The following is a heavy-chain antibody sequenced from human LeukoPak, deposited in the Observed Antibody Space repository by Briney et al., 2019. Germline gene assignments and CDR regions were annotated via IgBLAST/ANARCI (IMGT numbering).Heavy chain of an antibody. Sequence: GGSLRLSCAASRFTFSSYWMSWVRQAPGKGLEWVANIKQDGSEKYYVDSVKGRFTISRDNAKNSLYLQMNSLRAEDTAVYYCARGLYTSLDAFDIWGQGTMVTVSS. CDR2: IKQDGSEK. CDR3: ARGLYTSLDAFDI. D-gene: IGHD2-2*01. V-gene: IGHV3-7*04. CDR1: RFTFSSYW. J-gene: IGHJ3*02.